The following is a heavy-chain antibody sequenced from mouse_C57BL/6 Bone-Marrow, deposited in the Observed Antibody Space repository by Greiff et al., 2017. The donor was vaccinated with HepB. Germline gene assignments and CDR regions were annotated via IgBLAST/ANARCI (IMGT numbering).Heavy chain of an antibody. CDR3: ARRDFITTVVPSYYFDY. V-gene: IGHV1-61*01. Sequence: QVQLQQPGAELVRPGSSVKLSCKASGYTFTSYWMDWVKQRPGQGLEWIGNIYPSDSETHSNQKFKDKATLTVHKSSSTAYMQLSSLTSEDSAVYYCARRDFITTVVPSYYFDYWGQGTTLTVSS. J-gene: IGHJ2*01. D-gene: IGHD1-1*01. CDR1: GYTFTSYW. CDR2: IYPSDSET.